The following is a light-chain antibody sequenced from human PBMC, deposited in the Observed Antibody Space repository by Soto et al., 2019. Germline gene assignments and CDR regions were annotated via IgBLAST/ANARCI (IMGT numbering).Light chain of an antibody. CDR2: SGY. J-gene: IGKJ1*01. CDR1: QSVSSS. CDR3: QPYNHWWT. V-gene: IGKV3-15*01. Sequence: FVATQSPDTLSLSPGETAPLPCRASQSVSSSVAWYKHKPCHSPSIVVYSGYKRSPGVPARFSGSGSGTDFTLPLSNLQSEDSAVDYCQPYNHWWTGGPLTKVDNK.